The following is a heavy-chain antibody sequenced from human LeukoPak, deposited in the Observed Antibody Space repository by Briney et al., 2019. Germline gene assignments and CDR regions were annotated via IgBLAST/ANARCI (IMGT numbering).Heavy chain of an antibody. CDR2: INPNSGGT. CDR1: GYTLTDYY. CDR3: ARVGYYESSGYYEY. V-gene: IGHV1-2*06. J-gene: IGHJ4*02. Sequence: ASVKVSCKASGYTLTDYYMHWVRQAPGQGLEWMGRINPNSGGTNYAQKFQGRVTMTRDTSISTVYMERSRLRSDDTAVYYCARVGYYESSGYYEYWGQGTLVTVSS. D-gene: IGHD3-22*01.